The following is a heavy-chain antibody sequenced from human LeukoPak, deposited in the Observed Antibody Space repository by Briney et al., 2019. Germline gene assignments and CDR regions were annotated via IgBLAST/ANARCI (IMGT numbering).Heavy chain of an antibody. Sequence: SETLSLTCTVSGYSIISGYYWGWIRQPPGKGLEWIGSIHHSGSTYYNPSLKSRVTISVDTSKNQFSLKLNSVTAADTAVYYCARRIYCSGGSCYSQYYFDYWGQGTLVTVSS. D-gene: IGHD2-15*01. J-gene: IGHJ4*02. CDR3: ARRIYCSGGSCYSQYYFDY. CDR2: IHHSGST. CDR1: GYSIISGYY. V-gene: IGHV4-38-2*02.